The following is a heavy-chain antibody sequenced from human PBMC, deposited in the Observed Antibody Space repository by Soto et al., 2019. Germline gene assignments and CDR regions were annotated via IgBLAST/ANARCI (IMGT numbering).Heavy chain of an antibody. CDR3: AKFRVPAASHPRGYGMDV. CDR2: ISGSGGST. Sequence: GGSLRLSCAASGFTFSSYAMSWVRQAPGKGLEWVSAISGSGGSTYYADSVKGRFTISRDNSKNTLYLQMNSLRAEDTAVYYCAKFRVPAASHPRGYGMDVWGQGTTVTVSS. CDR1: GFTFSSYA. J-gene: IGHJ6*02. D-gene: IGHD2-2*01. V-gene: IGHV3-23*01.